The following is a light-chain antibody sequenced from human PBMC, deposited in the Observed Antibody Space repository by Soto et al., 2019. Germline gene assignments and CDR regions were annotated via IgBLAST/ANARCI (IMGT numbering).Light chain of an antibody. CDR2: GAS. J-gene: IGKJ5*01. V-gene: IGKV3-20*01. CDR1: QSVSDN. Sequence: EILMTQSPATLSVSPGERATLSCRASQSVSDNLAWYRQKPGQAPRLLIYGASSRATGIPDRFSGSGSGTVFTLTINILEPDDFAVYYCHQYGSSPITFGQGTRLEIK. CDR3: HQYGSSPIT.